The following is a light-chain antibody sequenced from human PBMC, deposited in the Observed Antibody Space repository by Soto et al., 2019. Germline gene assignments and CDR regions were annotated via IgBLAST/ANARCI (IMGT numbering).Light chain of an antibody. CDR2: DAS. Sequence: ILMTQSPATLSVSPGERATLSCRASQSVSNTLAWYQQKPGQAPRLLLYDASTRATGIPARFSGSGSGPECTLTISGLQSEDFAVYYCQQYNIWPPWTFGQGTKVEIK. J-gene: IGKJ1*01. V-gene: IGKV3-15*01. CDR1: QSVSNT. CDR3: QQYNIWPPWT.